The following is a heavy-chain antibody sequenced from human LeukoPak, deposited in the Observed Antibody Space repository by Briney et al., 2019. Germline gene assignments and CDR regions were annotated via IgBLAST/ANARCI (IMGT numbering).Heavy chain of an antibody. CDR1: GGSISSGSYY. V-gene: IGHV4-61*02. CDR3: ARESQYCSSTSCYNVVFDY. CDR2: IYTSGST. D-gene: IGHD2-2*02. Sequence: SETLSLTCTVSGGSISSGSYYWSWIRQPAGKGLEWIGRIYTSGSTNYNPSLKSRVTISVDTSKNQLSLKLSSVTAADTAVYYCARESQYCSSTSCYNVVFDYWGQGTLVTVSS. J-gene: IGHJ4*02.